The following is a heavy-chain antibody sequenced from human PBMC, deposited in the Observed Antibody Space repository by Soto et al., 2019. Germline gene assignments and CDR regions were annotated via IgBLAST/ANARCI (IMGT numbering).Heavy chain of an antibody. CDR2: MNPNSGNT. CDR3: QVGGWNDYYYYYMDV. J-gene: IGHJ6*03. Sequence: QVQLVQSGAEVKKPGASVKVSCKASGYTFTSYDINWVRQATGQGLEWMGWMNPNSGNTGYAQKFQGRVTMTRNTSISTAYMELSSLRSEGTAVYYCQVGGWNDYYYYYMDVWDKGTTVTVSS. CDR1: GYTFTSYD. D-gene: IGHD6-19*01. V-gene: IGHV1-8*01.